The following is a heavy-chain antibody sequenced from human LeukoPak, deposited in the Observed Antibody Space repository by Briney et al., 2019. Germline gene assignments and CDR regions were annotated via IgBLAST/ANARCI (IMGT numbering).Heavy chain of an antibody. CDR3: ARNRARSGSYYEYFQH. J-gene: IGHJ1*01. Sequence: SETLSLTCTVSGGSTSSYYWSWIRQPPGKGLEWIGYIYYSGSTNYNPSLKSRVTISVDTSKNQFSLKLSSVTAADTAVYYCARNRARSGSYYEYFQHWGQGTLVTVSS. V-gene: IGHV4-59*12. CDR1: GGSTSSYY. D-gene: IGHD3-10*01. CDR2: IYYSGST.